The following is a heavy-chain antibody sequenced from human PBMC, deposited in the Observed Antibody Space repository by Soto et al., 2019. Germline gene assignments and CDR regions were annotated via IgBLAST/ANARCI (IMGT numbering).Heavy chain of an antibody. V-gene: IGHV3-48*02. J-gene: IGHJ4*02. CDR2: ISSISSAI. D-gene: IGHD3-3*02. Sequence: GGSLRLSCAASGFTFSSYSMNWVRQAPGKGLEWVAYISSISSAIYYSDSVKGRFAIPRDNVKNPLSLQMNRLRDEDTSVYFCAGLSLPSPYDYWGQGTRVTVSS. CDR1: GFTFSSYS. CDR3: AGLSLPSPYDY.